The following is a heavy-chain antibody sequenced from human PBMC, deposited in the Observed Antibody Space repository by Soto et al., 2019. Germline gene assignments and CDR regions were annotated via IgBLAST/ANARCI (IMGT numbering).Heavy chain of an antibody. D-gene: IGHD6-19*01. V-gene: IGHV3-74*01. CDR3: ARDYSSGWTDAFDI. CDR1: GFTFSSYW. J-gene: IGHJ3*02. CDR2: INNDGSST. Sequence: PGGSLRLSCAASGFTFSSYWMHWVRQAPGKRLVWVSRINNDGSSTSYADSVKGRFTISRDNTKNTLYLQMNSLRAEDTAVYYCARDYSSGWTDAFDIWGQGTMVTV.